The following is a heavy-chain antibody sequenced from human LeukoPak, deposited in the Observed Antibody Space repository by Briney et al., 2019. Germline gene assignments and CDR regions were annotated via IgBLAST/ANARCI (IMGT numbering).Heavy chain of an antibody. CDR2: INAGHGNT. Sequence: RASVKVSCKASGYTFTSYAIQWVRQAPGQRLEWMGWINAGHGNTKYSQNFQGRVTITRDTSASTAYMELSSLRSEDTAVYYCARGAGFAEPLPEYWGQGTLLTVSS. D-gene: IGHD1-14*01. V-gene: IGHV1-3*01. CDR3: ARGAGFAEPLPEY. CDR1: GYTFTSYA. J-gene: IGHJ4*02.